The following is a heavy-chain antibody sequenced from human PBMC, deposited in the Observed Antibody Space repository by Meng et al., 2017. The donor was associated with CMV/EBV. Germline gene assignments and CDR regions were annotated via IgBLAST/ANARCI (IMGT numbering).Heavy chain of an antibody. CDR1: GFSLSNARMG. J-gene: IGHJ3*02. Sequence: SGPTLVKPTETLTLTCTVSGFSLSNARMGVSWIRQPPGKALEWLAHIFSNDEKSYSTSLKSRLTISKDTSKSQVVLTMTNMDPMDTATYYCARRDSSWYDAFDIWGQGTMVTVSS. V-gene: IGHV2-26*01. CDR3: ARRDSSWYDAFDI. D-gene: IGHD6-13*01. CDR2: IFSNDEK.